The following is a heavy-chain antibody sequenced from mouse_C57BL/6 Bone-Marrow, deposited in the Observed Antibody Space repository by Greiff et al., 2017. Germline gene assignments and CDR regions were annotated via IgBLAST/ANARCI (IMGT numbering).Heavy chain of an antibody. CDR3: ARGYGSTPFAY. J-gene: IGHJ3*01. CDR2: LNPYNGDT. V-gene: IGHV1-20*01. CDR1: GYSFTGYF. Sequence: EVQLQESGPELVKPGASVKISCKASGYSFTGYFMNWVMQSHGKSLEWIGRLNPYNGDTFYNQKFKGKATLTVDKSSSTAHMELRSLTSEDSAVYYCARGYGSTPFAYWGQGTLVTVSA. D-gene: IGHD1-1*01.